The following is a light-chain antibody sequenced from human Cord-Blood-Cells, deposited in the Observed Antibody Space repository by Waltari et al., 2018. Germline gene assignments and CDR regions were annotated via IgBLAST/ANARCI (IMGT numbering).Light chain of an antibody. J-gene: IGLJ3*02. CDR2: SNK. V-gene: IGLV1-44*01. CDR1: SSNIASNT. CDR3: AAWDDSLNGWV. Sequence: QSVLTQPPSPSETTRPRVPIPCSGRSSNIASNTVNWYQHLPGTAPKLLIYSNKQRPSGVPDRFSVSKSGTSASLAISGLQSEDEADYYCAAWDDSLNGWVFGGGTKLTVL.